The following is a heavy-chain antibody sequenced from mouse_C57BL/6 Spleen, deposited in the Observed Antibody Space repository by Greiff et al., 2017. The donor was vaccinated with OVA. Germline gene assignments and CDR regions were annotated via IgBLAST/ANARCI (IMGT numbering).Heavy chain of an antibody. V-gene: IGHV1-59*01. CDR3: ARPETAQATFYAMDY. CDR1: GYTFTSYW. J-gene: IGHJ4*01. D-gene: IGHD3-2*02. Sequence: QVQLQQPGAALVRPGTSVKLSCKASGYTFTSYWMHWVKQRPGQGLEWIGVIDPSDSYTNYNQKFKGKATLTVDTSSSTAYMQLSSLTSEDSAVYYCARPETAQATFYAMDYWGQGTSVTVSS. CDR2: IDPSDSYT.